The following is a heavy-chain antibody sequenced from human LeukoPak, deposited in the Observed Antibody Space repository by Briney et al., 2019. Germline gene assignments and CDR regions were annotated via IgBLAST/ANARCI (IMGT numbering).Heavy chain of an antibody. CDR2: IYYSGST. CDR3: ARYGDYEFDP. J-gene: IGHJ5*02. Sequence: KPSETLSLTCTVSGGSISSSSYYWGWIRQPPGKGLEWIGSIYYSGSTYYNPSLKSRVTISVDTSKNQFSLKLSSVTAADTAVYYCARYGDYEFDPWGQGTLVTASS. D-gene: IGHD4-17*01. CDR1: GGSISSSSYY. V-gene: IGHV4-39*01.